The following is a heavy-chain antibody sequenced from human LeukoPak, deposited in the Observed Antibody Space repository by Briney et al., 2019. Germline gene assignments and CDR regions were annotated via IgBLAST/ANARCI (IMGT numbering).Heavy chain of an antibody. V-gene: IGHV3-53*01. CDR1: GFTVSSFY. Sequence: GGSLRLSCAASGFTVSSFYMSWVRQAPGKGLEWVSVLYSGGTKHYADSVKGRFTISRDNSKNTLYLQMNSLRAEDTAVYYCARDMNWLSSWWGQGTLVTVSS. CDR3: ARDMNWLSSW. CDR2: LYSGGTK. D-gene: IGHD3-9*01. J-gene: IGHJ4*02.